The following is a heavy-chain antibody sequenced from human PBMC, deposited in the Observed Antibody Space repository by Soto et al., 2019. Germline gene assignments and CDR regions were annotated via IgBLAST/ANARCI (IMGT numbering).Heavy chain of an antibody. J-gene: IGHJ5*02. CDR3: ARQAAAPGIDLWFDP. D-gene: IGHD6-13*01. Sequence: QLQLQESGPGLVKPSETLSLTCNVSGGSISSSRSYWAWFRQPPGKELEWIANIFYAGNTYYNPPLKSRATVAVDTSKNPCSLKLDSVTAADTAVYYCARQAAAPGIDLWFDPWGQGTLVTVSS. CDR1: GGSISSSRSY. CDR2: IFYAGNT. V-gene: IGHV4-39*01.